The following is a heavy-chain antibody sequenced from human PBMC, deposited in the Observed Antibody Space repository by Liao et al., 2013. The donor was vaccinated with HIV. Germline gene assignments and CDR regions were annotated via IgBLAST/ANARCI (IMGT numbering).Heavy chain of an antibody. Sequence: QVQLHQWGAGLLKPSETLSLTCAVYNGSLSGHFWSWVRQPPGKDLEWIGDIDHRGTAKHNPSLESRLALSIEMSKNQFSLSLNSVTAADTAVYYCARGLRSWGAARKAFDIWGQGTMVTVSS. CDR3: ARGLRSWGAARKAFDI. D-gene: IGHD1-14*01. V-gene: IGHV4-34*01. CDR2: IDHRGTA. CDR1: NGSLSGHF. J-gene: IGHJ3*02.